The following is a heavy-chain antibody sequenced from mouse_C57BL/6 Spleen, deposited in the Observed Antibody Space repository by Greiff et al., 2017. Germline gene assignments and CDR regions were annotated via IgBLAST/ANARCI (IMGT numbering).Heavy chain of an antibody. CDR1: GFSLTSYG. D-gene: IGHD1-1*01. CDR3: ARQGDYYGSSPWFAY. CDR2: IWSDGST. J-gene: IGHJ3*01. Sequence: QVQLKESGPGLVAPSQSLSITCTVSGFSLTSYGVHWVRQPPGKGLEWLVVIWSDGSTTYNSALKSRLGISKANSKCQVFLKMNSLQTDDTAMYYCARQGDYYGSSPWFAYWGQGTLVTVSA. V-gene: IGHV2-6-1*01.